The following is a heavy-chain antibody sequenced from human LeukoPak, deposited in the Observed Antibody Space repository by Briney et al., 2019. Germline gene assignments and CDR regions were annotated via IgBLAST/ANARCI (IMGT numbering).Heavy chain of an antibody. D-gene: IGHD5-24*01. Sequence: QPGGSLRLSCAASGFTFSSYAMSWVRQAPGKGLEWVGRTRSKANSYTTEYAASVRGRFTISRDDSKNSLYLQMNSLKTEDTAVYYCARAGMATKLDYRGQGTLVTVSP. CDR3: ARAGMATKLDY. V-gene: IGHV3-72*01. CDR1: GFTFSSYA. CDR2: TRSKANSYTT. J-gene: IGHJ4*02.